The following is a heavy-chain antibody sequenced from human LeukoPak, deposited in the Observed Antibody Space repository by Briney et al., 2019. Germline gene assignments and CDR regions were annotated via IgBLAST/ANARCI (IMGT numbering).Heavy chain of an antibody. Sequence: GASVKVSCKASGYTFTSYDINWVRQATGQGLEWMGWMNPNSGNTGYAQKFQGRVTITRDTSASTAYMELSSLRSEDTAVYYCARSSSWPRGHFQHWGQGTLVTVSS. CDR2: MNPNSGNT. J-gene: IGHJ1*01. CDR1: GYTFTSYD. D-gene: IGHD6-13*01. V-gene: IGHV1-8*01. CDR3: ARSSSWPRGHFQH.